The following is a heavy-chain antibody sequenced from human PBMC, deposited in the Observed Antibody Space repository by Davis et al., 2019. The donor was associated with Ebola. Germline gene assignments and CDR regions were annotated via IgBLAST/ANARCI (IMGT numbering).Heavy chain of an antibody. J-gene: IGHJ6*02. Sequence: LSLTCAASGFTFSLYGIHWVRQAPGKGLEWVGRIKSKTDGGTTDYAAPVKGRFTISRDDSKNTLYLQMNSLKTEDTAVYYCTCSSDGMDVWGQGTTVTVSS. CDR2: IKSKTDGGTT. D-gene: IGHD3-10*02. CDR1: GFTFSLYG. CDR3: TCSSDGMDV. V-gene: IGHV3-15*01.